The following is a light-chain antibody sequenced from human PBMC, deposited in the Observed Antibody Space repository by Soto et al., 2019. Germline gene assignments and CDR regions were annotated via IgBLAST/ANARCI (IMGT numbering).Light chain of an antibody. CDR3: SSYRSSTAYV. V-gene: IGLV2-14*01. Sequence: QSVLTEPASVSVSPGQSITVSCTGTSSDVGGYNYVSWYQLHPGKAPKLMVYEVSNRPSGVSNRFSGSNSGNTASLTISGLQAKDEADYSCSSYRSSTAYVFGTGTKVTVL. CDR1: SSDVGGYNY. CDR2: EVS. J-gene: IGLJ1*01.